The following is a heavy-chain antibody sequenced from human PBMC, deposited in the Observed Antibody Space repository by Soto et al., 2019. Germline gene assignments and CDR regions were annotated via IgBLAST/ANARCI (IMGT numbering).Heavy chain of an antibody. CDR2: ISSSSSTI. Sequence: GGSLRLSCAASGFTFSSYSMNWVRQAPGKGLEWVSYISSSSSTIYYADSVKGRFTISRDNSKNTLSLQMNSLRAEDTAVYYCAKSYYHSGNYGPLDYWGQGTLVTVSS. CDR1: GFTFSSYS. V-gene: IGHV3-48*01. D-gene: IGHD3-10*01. J-gene: IGHJ4*02. CDR3: AKSYYHSGNYGPLDY.